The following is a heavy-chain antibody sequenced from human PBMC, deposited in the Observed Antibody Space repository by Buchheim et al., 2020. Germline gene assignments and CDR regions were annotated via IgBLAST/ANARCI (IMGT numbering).Heavy chain of an antibody. J-gene: IGHJ6*02. D-gene: IGHD1-14*01. V-gene: IGHV3-48*02. CDR1: GFTFSSYN. CDR3: ARDLLRKRGYYYYYYGMDV. Sequence: EVQLVESGGGLVQPGGSLRLSCAASGFTFSSYNMNWVRQAPGKGLEWVSYISSSSSTKYYADSVKGRFTISRDNAKNSLYLQMNSLRDEDTAVYYCARDLLRKRGYYYYYYGMDVWGQGTT. CDR2: ISSSSSTK.